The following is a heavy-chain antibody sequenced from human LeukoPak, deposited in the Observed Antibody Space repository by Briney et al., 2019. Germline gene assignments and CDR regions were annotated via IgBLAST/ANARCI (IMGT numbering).Heavy chain of an antibody. CDR2: ISWNSGSI. Sequence: GGSLRLSCAASGFTFDDYAMHWVRQAPGKGLEWVSGISWNSGSIGYADSVKGRFTISRDNARNSLYLQMNSLRAEDTALYYCAKDSYDILTGRFDPWGQGTLVTVSS. CDR1: GFTFDDYA. CDR3: AKDSYDILTGRFDP. V-gene: IGHV3-9*01. J-gene: IGHJ5*02. D-gene: IGHD3-9*01.